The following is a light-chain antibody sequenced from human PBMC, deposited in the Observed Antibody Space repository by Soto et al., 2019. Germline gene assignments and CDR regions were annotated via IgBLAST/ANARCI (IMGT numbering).Light chain of an antibody. CDR3: QQYGSSPSWT. V-gene: IGKV3-20*01. Sequence: EIVLTQSPGTLSLSPGERATLSCRASQSVSSSYLAWYQQKPGQAPRLLXYGASSRANGIPDRFSGSGSGTDLTLTISRLEPEDFAVYDCQQYGSSPSWTFGQGTKVDIK. CDR1: QSVSSSY. J-gene: IGKJ1*01. CDR2: GAS.